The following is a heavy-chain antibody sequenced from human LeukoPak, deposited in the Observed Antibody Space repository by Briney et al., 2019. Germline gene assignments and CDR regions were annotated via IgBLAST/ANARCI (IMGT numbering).Heavy chain of an antibody. Sequence: QTGGSLRLSCAASGFTFSSYAMSWVRQAPGKGLEWVANIKHDGSEQHYVDFVKGRFTISRDNTMNSVYLQMDSLRVEDTAVYYCARDSYTCPGYWGQGTLVTVSS. D-gene: IGHD1-14*01. V-gene: IGHV3-7*03. CDR3: ARDSYTCPGY. CDR1: GFTFSSYA. CDR2: IKHDGSEQ. J-gene: IGHJ4*02.